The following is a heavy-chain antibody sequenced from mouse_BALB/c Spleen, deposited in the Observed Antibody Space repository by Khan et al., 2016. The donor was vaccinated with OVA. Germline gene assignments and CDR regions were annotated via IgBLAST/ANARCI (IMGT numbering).Heavy chain of an antibody. CDR1: GFSLTNYG. J-gene: IGHJ4*01. CDR3: ARQPYYHYDVLDY. V-gene: IGHV2-6-1*01. Sequence: QVQLKESGPGLVAPSQSLSITCTISGFSLTNYGIHWVRQPPGKGLEWLVVIWSDGSTTYYSTIKSRLSITKDNSKSQVFVKRNRNPTDDTAMYCCARQPYYHYDVLDYWGQGTSVTVSS. CDR2: IWSDGST. D-gene: IGHD2-10*01.